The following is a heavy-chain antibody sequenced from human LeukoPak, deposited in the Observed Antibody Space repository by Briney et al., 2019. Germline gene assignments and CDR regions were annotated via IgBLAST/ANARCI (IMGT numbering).Heavy chain of an antibody. CDR3: AEDHYDSSGFFDY. D-gene: IGHD3-22*01. V-gene: IGHV1-2*02. J-gene: IGHJ4*02. Sequence: ALVKVSCKASGYTFTGYYMHWVRQAPGQGLEWMGWINPNSGGTNYAQKFQGRVTMTRDTSISTAYMELSRLRSDDTAVYYCAEDHYDSSGFFDYWGQGTLVTVSS. CDR2: INPNSGGT. CDR1: GYTFTGYY.